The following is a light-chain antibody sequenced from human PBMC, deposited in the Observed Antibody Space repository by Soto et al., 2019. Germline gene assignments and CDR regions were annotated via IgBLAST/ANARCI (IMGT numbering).Light chain of an antibody. Sequence: DIQMTQSPSTLSASVGDRVTITCRASQSISSWLAWYQQKPGKAPKLLIYDASSLESGVPSRVSGSGSGTEFTLTISSLQPDEFATYYCQQYNSYRTFGQGTKVEIK. J-gene: IGKJ1*01. V-gene: IGKV1-5*01. CDR1: QSISSW. CDR2: DAS. CDR3: QQYNSYRT.